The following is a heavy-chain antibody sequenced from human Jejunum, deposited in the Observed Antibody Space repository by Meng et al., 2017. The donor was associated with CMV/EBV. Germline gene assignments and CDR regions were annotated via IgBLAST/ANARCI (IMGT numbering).Heavy chain of an antibody. D-gene: IGHD1-26*01. Sequence: AVSGFTVNSISLCWVRQAPGKGLEWVSTLYTGGSSFYRDSVEGRFVISRDTSKNTLYLQMNSLRPEDTAIYYCAKGEGRPHYYFDYWGQGTLVTVSS. CDR1: GFTVNSIS. CDR3: AKGEGRPHYYFDY. CDR2: LYTGGSS. V-gene: IGHV3-53*01. J-gene: IGHJ4*02.